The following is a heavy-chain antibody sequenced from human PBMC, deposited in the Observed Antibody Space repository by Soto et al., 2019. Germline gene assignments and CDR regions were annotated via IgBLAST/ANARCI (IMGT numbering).Heavy chain of an antibody. J-gene: IGHJ4*02. CDR2: IYYSGST. CDR3: ARGSVVAATLFDY. Sequence: SETVALTCTVSGGSISIGGYYWSWIRQHPGKGLEWIGYIYYSGSTYYNPSLKSRVTISVDTSKNQFSLKLSSVTAADTAVYYCARGSVVAATLFDYWGQGTLVTVSS. V-gene: IGHV4-31*03. CDR1: GGSISIGGYY. D-gene: IGHD2-15*01.